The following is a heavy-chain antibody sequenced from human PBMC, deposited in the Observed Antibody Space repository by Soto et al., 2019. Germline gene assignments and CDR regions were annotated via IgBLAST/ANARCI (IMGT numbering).Heavy chain of an antibody. CDR3: ASRWYNDYGDYWSDY. CDR1: GGSISSGGYS. J-gene: IGHJ4*02. CDR2: IYHSGST. D-gene: IGHD4-17*01. Sequence: SETLSLTCAVSGGSISSGGYSWSWIRQPPGKGLEWIGYIYHSGSTYYNPSLKSRVTISVDRSKNQFSLKLSSVTAADTAVYYCASRWYNDYGDYWSDYWGQGTLVTVSS. V-gene: IGHV4-30-2*01.